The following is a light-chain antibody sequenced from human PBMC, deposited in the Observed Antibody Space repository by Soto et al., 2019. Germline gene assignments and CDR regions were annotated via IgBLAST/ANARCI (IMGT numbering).Light chain of an antibody. CDR1: QSVSSSY. Sequence: EIVLTQSPGTLSLSPGERATLSCRASQSVSSSYLAWYQQKPGQAPRLLIYGASSRATGIPDRFSGSGSGTDFTLTISRLEPEDFAVYYGQHWATFGQGTKVEIK. CDR2: GAS. CDR3: QHWAT. V-gene: IGKV3-20*01. J-gene: IGKJ1*01.